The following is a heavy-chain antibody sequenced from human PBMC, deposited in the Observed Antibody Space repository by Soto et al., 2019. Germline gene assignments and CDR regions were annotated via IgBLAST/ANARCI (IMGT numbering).Heavy chain of an antibody. CDR3: ARDWPLGPNSSGYDYGPWYYYGMYV. CDR1: GGSISSYY. Sequence: SETLSLTCTVSGGSISSYYWSWIRQPAGKGLEWIGRIYTSGSTNYNPSLKSRVTMSVDTSKNQFSLKLSSVTAPDTAVYYCARDWPLGPNSSGYDYGPWYYYGMYVWGQGTTVSVSS. J-gene: IGHJ6*02. V-gene: IGHV4-4*07. CDR2: IYTSGST. D-gene: IGHD3-22*01.